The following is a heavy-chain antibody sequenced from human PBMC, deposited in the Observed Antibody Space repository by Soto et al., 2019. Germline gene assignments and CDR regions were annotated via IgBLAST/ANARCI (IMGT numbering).Heavy chain of an antibody. CDR3: ARGYYDSRGQSNTFDI. CDR2: VYYSGST. V-gene: IGHV4-59*01. Sequence: SETLFLTCTVSGASISSSYWSWIRQSPGKGLEWIGYVYYSGSTNYNPSLKSRVTISVDTSKNQFSLKLSSVTAADTAVYYCARGYYDSRGQSNTFDIWGQGTMVTVSS. J-gene: IGHJ3*02. D-gene: IGHD3-22*01. CDR1: GASISSSY.